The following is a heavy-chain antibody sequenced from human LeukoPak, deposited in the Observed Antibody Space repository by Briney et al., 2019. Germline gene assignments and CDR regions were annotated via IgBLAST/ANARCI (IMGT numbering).Heavy chain of an antibody. CDR1: GASISSHY. D-gene: IGHD2-2*01. CDR2: INHSGST. Sequence: SETLSLTCSVSGASISSHYWSWIRQPPGKGLEWIGEINHSGSTNYNPSLKSRVTISVDTSKNQFSLKLSSVTAADTAVYYCARLGSHRSPSGYWGQGTLVTVSS. J-gene: IGHJ4*02. V-gene: IGHV4-34*01. CDR3: ARLGSHRSPSGY.